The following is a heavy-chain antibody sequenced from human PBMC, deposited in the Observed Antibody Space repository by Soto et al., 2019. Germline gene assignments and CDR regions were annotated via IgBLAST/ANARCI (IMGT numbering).Heavy chain of an antibody. CDR2: IFHSGTT. CDR3: ARGGNRYSRTSSGVGGFDD. J-gene: IGHJ4*02. Sequence: LQTLSLTGNGSGASLRVAYWSCIRPSPGKGLEWIGYIFHSGTTNYNPSLKSRVTISVDTSKNQFSLNLSSLTTADTAVYFCARGGNRYSRTSSGVGGFDDWGQGTLVTFSS. CDR1: GASLRVAY. D-gene: IGHD5-12*01. V-gene: IGHV4-59*01.